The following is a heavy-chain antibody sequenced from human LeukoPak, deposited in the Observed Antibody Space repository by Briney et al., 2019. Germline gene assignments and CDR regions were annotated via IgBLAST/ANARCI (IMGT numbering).Heavy chain of an antibody. CDR3: TTPHVYSGSYYMNY. CDR1: GYTLTELS. V-gene: IGHV1-24*01. Sequence: ASVKVSCKVSGYTLTELSMHWVRQAPGKGLEWMGGFDPEDGETIYAQKFQGRVTMTEDTSTDTAYMELSSLRSEDTAVYYCTTPHVYSGSYYMNYWGQGTLVTVSS. D-gene: IGHD1-26*01. CDR2: FDPEDGET. J-gene: IGHJ4*02.